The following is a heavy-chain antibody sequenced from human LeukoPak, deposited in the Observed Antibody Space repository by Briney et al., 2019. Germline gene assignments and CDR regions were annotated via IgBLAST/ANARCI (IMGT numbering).Heavy chain of an antibody. CDR3: AIPYDSSGHYYGDAFDI. Sequence: GGSLRLSCAASGFTFSSYGMHWVRQAPGKGLEWVAFIRYDGSNKYYADSVKGRFTISRDNSKNTLYLQMNSLRAEDTAVYYCAIPYDSSGHYYGDAFDIWGQGTMVTVSS. V-gene: IGHV3-30*02. CDR1: GFTFSSYG. CDR2: IRYDGSNK. D-gene: IGHD3-22*01. J-gene: IGHJ3*02.